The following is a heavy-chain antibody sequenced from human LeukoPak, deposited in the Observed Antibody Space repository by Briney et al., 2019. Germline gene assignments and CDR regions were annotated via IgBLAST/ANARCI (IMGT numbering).Heavy chain of an antibody. CDR2: ISTDGSVT. CDR1: GFTFSTYW. Sequence: GSLRLFCAASGFTFSTYWMHWVRRAPGKGLVWVSRISTDGSVTSYADSVKGRFTISRDNAKNTMYLQMNSLRAEDTAVYYCARIGGSGSYSGHYFDHWGQGTLVTVSS. CDR3: ARIGGSGSYSGHYFDH. J-gene: IGHJ4*02. V-gene: IGHV3-74*01. D-gene: IGHD3-10*01.